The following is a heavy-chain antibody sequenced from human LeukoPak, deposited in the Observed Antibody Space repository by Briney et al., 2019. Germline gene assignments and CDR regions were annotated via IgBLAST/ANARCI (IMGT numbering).Heavy chain of an antibody. CDR1: GGSISSGGYY. D-gene: IGHD6-6*01. CDR3: ARGYRSSSGGY. V-gene: IGHV4-30-2*01. Sequence: PSQTLSLTCTVSGGSISSGGYYWSWIRQPPGKGLEWIGYIYHSGSTYYNPSLKSRVTISVDRSKNQFSLKLSSVTAADTAVYYCARGYRSSSGGYWGQGTLVTVSS. J-gene: IGHJ4*02. CDR2: IYHSGST.